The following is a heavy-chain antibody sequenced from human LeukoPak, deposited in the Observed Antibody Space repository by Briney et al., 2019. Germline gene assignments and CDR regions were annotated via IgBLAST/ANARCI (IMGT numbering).Heavy chain of an antibody. CDR2: IYSGGST. CDR1: GFTVSSNY. Sequence: GGSLRLSCAASGFTVSSNYMSWVRQAPGKGLEWVSVIYSGGSTYYADSVKGRFTISRDNSKNTLYLQMNSLRVEDTAVYYCARAPSVYFDYWGQGTLVTVSS. V-gene: IGHV3-53*01. CDR3: ARAPSVYFDY. J-gene: IGHJ4*02.